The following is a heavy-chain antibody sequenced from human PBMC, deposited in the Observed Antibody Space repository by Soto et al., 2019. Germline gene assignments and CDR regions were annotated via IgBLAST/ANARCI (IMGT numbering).Heavy chain of an antibody. D-gene: IGHD3-22*01. Sequence: ASVKVSCKASGGTFSSYAISWVRQTPGQGLEWMGGIIPIFGIANYAQKFQGRVTITADESTSTAYMELSSLRSEDTAVYYCARNSPYYYDSSFRFDYWGQGTLVTVSS. J-gene: IGHJ4*02. V-gene: IGHV1-69*13. CDR1: GGTFSSYA. CDR3: ARNSPYYYDSSFRFDY. CDR2: IIPIFGIA.